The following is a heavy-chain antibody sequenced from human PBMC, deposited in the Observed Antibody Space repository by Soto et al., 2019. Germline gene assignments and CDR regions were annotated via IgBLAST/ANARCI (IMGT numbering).Heavy chain of an antibody. CDR3: ARQGSVATWFDP. V-gene: IGHV5-10-1*01. CDR2: IDPSDSYT. D-gene: IGHD6-25*01. Sequence: EVQLVPSGAEVKKPGESLRISCKGSGYSFTSYWISWVRQMPGKGLEWMGRIDPSDSYTNYSPSFQGHVTISADKSISTAYLQWSSLKASDTAMYYCARQGSVATWFDPWGQGTLVTVSS. CDR1: GYSFTSYW. J-gene: IGHJ5*02.